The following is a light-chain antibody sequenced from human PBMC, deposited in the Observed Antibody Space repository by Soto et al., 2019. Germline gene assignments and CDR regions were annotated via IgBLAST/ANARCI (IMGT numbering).Light chain of an antibody. V-gene: IGLV2-14*01. CDR1: SSDVGGYKY. CDR2: EVS. CDR3: SSYTTTTRL. J-gene: IGLJ3*02. Sequence: QSVLTQPASVSGSPGQSITISCTGTSSDVGGYKYVSWYQQHPGTAPKLIIFEVSNRPSGVSTRFSGSKSGNTASLTISGLLPEDEAEYYCSSYTTTTRLFGGGTKLTVL.